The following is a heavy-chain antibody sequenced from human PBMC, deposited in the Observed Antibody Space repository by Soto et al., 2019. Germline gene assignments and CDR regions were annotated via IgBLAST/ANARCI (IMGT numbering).Heavy chain of an antibody. Sequence: GGSLRLSCAASGFTVSSNYMSWVRQAPGKGLEWVSVIYSGGSTYYADSVKGRFTISRDNSKNTLYLQMNSLRAEDTAVYYCARGGVGVIIPHYFDYWGQGTLVTVSS. CDR3: ARGGVGVIIPHYFDY. D-gene: IGHD3-3*01. V-gene: IGHV3-66*01. CDR2: IYSGGST. J-gene: IGHJ4*02. CDR1: GFTVSSNY.